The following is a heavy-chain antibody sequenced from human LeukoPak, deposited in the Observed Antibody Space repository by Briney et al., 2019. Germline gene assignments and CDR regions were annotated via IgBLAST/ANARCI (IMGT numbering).Heavy chain of an antibody. CDR1: GFTFSSYR. Sequence: PGGSLRLSCAASGFTFSSYRMNWVRQAPGKGLEWVSYISSSSSTIYYADSVKGRFTISRDNAKNSLYLQMNSLRDEDTAVYYCARGDSSGYGPDHWGQGTLVTVSP. D-gene: IGHD3-22*01. V-gene: IGHV3-48*02. CDR2: ISSSSSTI. J-gene: IGHJ5*02. CDR3: ARGDSSGYGPDH.